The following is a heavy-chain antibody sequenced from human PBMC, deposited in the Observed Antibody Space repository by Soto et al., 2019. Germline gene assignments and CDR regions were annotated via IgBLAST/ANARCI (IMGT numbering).Heavy chain of an antibody. CDR3: AREDFWSGYYAYNWFDP. CDR2: INAGNGNT. V-gene: IGHV1-3*01. Sequence: GASVKVSCKASGYTFTSYAMHWVRQAPGQRLEWMGWINAGNGNTKYSQKFQGRVTITRDTSASTAYMELSSLRSEDTAVYYCAREDFWSGYYAYNWFDPWGQGTLVTVSS. CDR1: GYTFTSYA. J-gene: IGHJ5*02. D-gene: IGHD3-3*01.